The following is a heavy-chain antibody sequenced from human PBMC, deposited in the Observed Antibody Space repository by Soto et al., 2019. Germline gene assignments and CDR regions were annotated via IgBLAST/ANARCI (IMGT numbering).Heavy chain of an antibody. V-gene: IGHV4-59*08. Sequence: SETLSLTCTVSGGSISSYYWSWIRQPPGKGLEWIGYIYYSGSTNYNPSLKSRVTISVDTSKNQFSLKLSSVTAADTAVYYCARLRHLEPVAGRFYFDYWGQGTLVTVSS. CDR3: ARLRHLEPVAGRFYFDY. CDR2: IYYSGST. CDR1: GGSISSYY. J-gene: IGHJ4*02. D-gene: IGHD6-19*01.